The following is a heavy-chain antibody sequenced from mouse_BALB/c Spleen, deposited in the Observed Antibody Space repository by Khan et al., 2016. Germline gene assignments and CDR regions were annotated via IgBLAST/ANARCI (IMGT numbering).Heavy chain of an antibody. CDR2: ISSGGSS. V-gene: IGHV5-6-5*01. CDR3: ASKVYYFDY. Sequence: EVELVESGGGLVKPGGSLKLSCAASGFTFSSYAMSWVRQTPEKRLEWVASISSGGSSFYPDMLKDRFTISRDTARNILYMPMSSLRSEDKDMYYCASKVYYFDYWGQGTTLTVPS. J-gene: IGHJ2*01. CDR1: GFTFSSYA.